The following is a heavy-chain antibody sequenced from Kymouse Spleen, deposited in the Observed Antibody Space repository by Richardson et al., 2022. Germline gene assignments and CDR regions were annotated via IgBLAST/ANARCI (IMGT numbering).Heavy chain of an antibody. D-gene: IGHD6-19*01. Sequence: QVQLVQSGAEVKKPGASVKVSCKASGYTFTSYDINWVRQATGQGLEWMGWMNPNSGNTGYAQKFQGRVTMTRNTSISTAYMELSSLRSEDTAVYYCAREYSSGWYDYYYYYGMDVWGQGTTVTVSS. CDR2: MNPNSGNT. J-gene: IGHJ6*02. CDR3: AREYSSGWYDYYYYYGMDV. V-gene: IGHV1-8*01. CDR1: GYTFTSYD.